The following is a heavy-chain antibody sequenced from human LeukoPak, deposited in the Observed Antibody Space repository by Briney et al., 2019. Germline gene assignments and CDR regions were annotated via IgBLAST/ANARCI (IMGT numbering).Heavy chain of an antibody. D-gene: IGHD6-19*01. J-gene: IGHJ4*02. V-gene: IGHV4-34*01. CDR2: INHSGST. CDR1: GGSFSGYY. CDR3: VRGAGWYDY. Sequence: SETLSLTCADYGGSFSGYYWSWIRQPPGKGLEWIGEINHSGSTNYNPSLKSRVTISVDTSKNQFPLKLSAVTAADTAVYYCVRGAGWYDYLGQGTLVTVSS.